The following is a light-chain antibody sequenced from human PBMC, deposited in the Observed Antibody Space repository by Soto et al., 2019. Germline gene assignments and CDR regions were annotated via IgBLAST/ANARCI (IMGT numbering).Light chain of an antibody. CDR1: QSISRY. CDR3: KQYGSSPPT. CDR2: GAS. Sequence: IGFTQSPCTLSLSPEKRTTLTCRASQSISRYLAWYQQKPGQGPRLLIYGASSRATGTPDRFSGSGSGTDFTLTINRLEPEDFALYYCKQYGSSPPTFGQGTKVDI. V-gene: IGKV3-20*01. J-gene: IGKJ1*01.